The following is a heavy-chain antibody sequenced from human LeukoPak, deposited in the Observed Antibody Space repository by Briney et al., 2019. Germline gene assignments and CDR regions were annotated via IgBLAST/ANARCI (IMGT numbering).Heavy chain of an antibody. Sequence: ASVKVSCKASGGTFSSYDINWVRQATGQGLEWMGWMNPNSGNTGYAQKFQGRVTITRNTSISTAYMELSSLRSEDTAVYYCARRRYSSTSCYKSYYYYMDVWGKGTTVTVSS. J-gene: IGHJ6*03. D-gene: IGHD2-2*02. CDR3: ARRRYSSTSCYKSYYYYMDV. CDR2: MNPNSGNT. V-gene: IGHV1-8*03. CDR1: GGTFSSYD.